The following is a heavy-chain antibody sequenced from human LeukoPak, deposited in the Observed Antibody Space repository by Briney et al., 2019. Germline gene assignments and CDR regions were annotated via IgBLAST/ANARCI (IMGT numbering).Heavy chain of an antibody. CDR1: GYSISSGYY. CDR3: ARQDVGTTLLYFGY. V-gene: IGHV4-38-2*01. Sequence: TASETLSLTCAVSGYSISSGYYWGWIRQPPGKGLEWIGSIYHSGSTYYNPSLKSRVTISVDTSKNQFSLKLSSVTAADTAVYYCARQDVGTTLLYFGYWGQGTLVTVSS. J-gene: IGHJ4*02. D-gene: IGHD1-1*01. CDR2: IYHSGST.